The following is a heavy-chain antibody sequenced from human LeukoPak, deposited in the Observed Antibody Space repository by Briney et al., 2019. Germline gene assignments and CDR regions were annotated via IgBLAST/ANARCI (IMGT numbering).Heavy chain of an antibody. V-gene: IGHV3-23*01. Sequence: GGSLRLSCAASDFTFSSYAMSWVRQAPGKGLEWVSGISGSGGSTYYADSVKGRLTISRDNSKNTLYLQMNSLRAEDTAVYNCARSFSSCANFDNWGRGTLVTVSS. CDR3: ARSFSSCANFDN. D-gene: IGHD6-13*01. CDR2: ISGSGGST. J-gene: IGHJ4*02. CDR1: DFTFSSYA.